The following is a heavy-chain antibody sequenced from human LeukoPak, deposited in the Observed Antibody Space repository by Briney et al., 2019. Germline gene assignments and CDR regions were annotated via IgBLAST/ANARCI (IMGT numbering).Heavy chain of an antibody. CDR2: INPNSGGT. CDR3: ARESGQWLVRGDY. V-gene: IGHV1-2*02. D-gene: IGHD6-19*01. CDR1: GYTFTGYY. Sequence: ASVKVSCKASGYTFTGYYMHWVRQAPGQGLEWMGWINPNSGGTNYAQKFQGRVTMTRDTSISTAYMEPSRLRSDDTAVYYCARESGQWLVRGDYWGQGTLVTVSS. J-gene: IGHJ4*02.